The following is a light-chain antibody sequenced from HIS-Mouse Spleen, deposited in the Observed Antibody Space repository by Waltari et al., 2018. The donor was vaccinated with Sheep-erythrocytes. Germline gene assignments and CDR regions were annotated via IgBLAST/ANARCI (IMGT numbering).Light chain of an antibody. Sequence: SYELTQPPSVSVSPGQTASITCPGDKLGDKYACWYQQKPGQSPVLVIYQDSKRPSGIPGRFSGSNSGNTATLTISGPQAMEEADYYCQAWDSSHVVFGGGTKLTVL. CDR2: QDS. CDR3: QAWDSSHVV. CDR1: KLGDKY. J-gene: IGLJ2*01. V-gene: IGLV3-1*01.